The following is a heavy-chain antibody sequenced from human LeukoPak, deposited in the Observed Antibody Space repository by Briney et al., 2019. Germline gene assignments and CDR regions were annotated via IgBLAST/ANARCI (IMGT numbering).Heavy chain of an antibody. CDR3: AREGRWLQSRLFDY. D-gene: IGHD5-12*01. V-gene: IGHV3-33*01. Sequence: GGSLRLSCEASGFTFSTYAMHWVRQAPGKGLEWVAVLWSDGSNKNHADSVRGRFTISRDNSKNTLYLQMNSLRAEDTAVYFCAREGRWLQSRLFDYWGQGTLVTVSS. CDR1: GFTFSTYA. J-gene: IGHJ4*02. CDR2: LWSDGSNK.